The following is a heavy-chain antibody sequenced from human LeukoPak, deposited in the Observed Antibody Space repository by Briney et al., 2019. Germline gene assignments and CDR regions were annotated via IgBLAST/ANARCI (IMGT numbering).Heavy chain of an antibody. V-gene: IGHV3-23*01. D-gene: IGHD6-25*01. CDR3: SRGLSV. Sequence: GGSLRLSCAASGFTFSSFAMSWVRQAPGKGLEWVSAISGSGGSTYYADSVKGRFTISRDNAKSSLYLQMSRLRPEDTAVYYCSRGLSVGGQGTLVSVSS. CDR2: ISGSGGST. CDR1: GFTFSSFA. J-gene: IGHJ4*02.